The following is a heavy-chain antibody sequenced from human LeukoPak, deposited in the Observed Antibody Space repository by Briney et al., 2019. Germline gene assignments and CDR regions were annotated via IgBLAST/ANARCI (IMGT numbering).Heavy chain of an antibody. J-gene: IGHJ4*02. CDR2: IYYTGST. D-gene: IGHD3-10*01. V-gene: IGHV4-59*12. CDR3: ARDSPITGDYFDY. CDR1: GDSISRYY. Sequence: SETLSLTCTVSGDSISRYYWSWIRQPPGKGLEWIGYIYYTGSTSYNPSLKSRVTISVDTSKNQFSLKLRSVTAADTAVYYCARDSPITGDYFDYWGQGTLVTVSS.